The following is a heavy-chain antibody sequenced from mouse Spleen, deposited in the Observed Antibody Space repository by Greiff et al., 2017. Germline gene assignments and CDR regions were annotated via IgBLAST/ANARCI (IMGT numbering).Heavy chain of an antibody. D-gene: IGHD1-1*01. CDR2: IYPYNGGT. CDR3: ARGVTTVVAEGMDY. V-gene: IGHV1S29*02. J-gene: IGHJ4*01. Sequence: EVKLVESGPELVKPGASVKISCKASGYTFTDYNMHWVKQSHGKSLEWIGYIYPYNGGTGYNQKFKSKATLTVDNSSSTAYMELRSLTSEDSAVYYCARGVTTVVAEGMDYWGQGTSVTVSS. CDR1: GYTFTDYN.